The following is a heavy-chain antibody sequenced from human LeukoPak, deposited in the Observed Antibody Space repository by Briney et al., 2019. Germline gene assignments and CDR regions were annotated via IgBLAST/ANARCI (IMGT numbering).Heavy chain of an antibody. CDR3: ARATTGYSSGWSPENWFDP. V-gene: IGHV3-11*01. J-gene: IGHJ5*02. CDR1: GFTFSDYY. D-gene: IGHD6-19*01. CDR2: ISSSGSTI. Sequence: GGSLRLSCAASGFTFSDYYVSWIRQAPGKGLEWVSYISSSGSTIYYADSVKGRFSISRDNAKNSLYLQMNSLRAEDTAVYYCARATTGYSSGWSPENWFDPWGQGTLVTVSS.